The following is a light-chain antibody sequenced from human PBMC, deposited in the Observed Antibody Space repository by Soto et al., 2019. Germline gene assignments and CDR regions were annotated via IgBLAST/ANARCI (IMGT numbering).Light chain of an antibody. Sequence: DIKMTRPRSTQTASVGDRVSITFRASQSISSWLAWYQQKPGKAPKLLIYAASSLQSGVPSRFSGSGSGTYFTLTIGSLQPEDFATYYCQQAHSFPPWTFGEGTRVDIK. CDR2: AAS. CDR3: QQAHSFPPWT. CDR1: QSISSW. J-gene: IGKJ1*01. V-gene: IGKV1-12*01.